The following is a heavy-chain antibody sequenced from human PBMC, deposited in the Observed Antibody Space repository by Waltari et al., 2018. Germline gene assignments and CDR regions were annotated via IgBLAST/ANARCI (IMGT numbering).Heavy chain of an antibody. CDR3: VRDHGGSTGFPY. J-gene: IGHJ4*02. CDR2: MSFDGSHK. V-gene: IGHV3-30*04. CDR1: GFTFVNFA. Sequence: QVEVVESGGGVVQPGRSLRLSWAASGFTFVNFAMHWVRQAPGRGLEWVAVMSFDGSHKYYVDSVKGRFTISRDNSKNTLYLQMNSLRTEDTAMYYCVRDHGGSTGFPYWGQGTLVTVSS. D-gene: IGHD2-8*02.